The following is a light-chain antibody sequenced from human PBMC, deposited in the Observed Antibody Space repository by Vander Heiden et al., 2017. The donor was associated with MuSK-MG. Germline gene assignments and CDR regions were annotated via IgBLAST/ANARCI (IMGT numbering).Light chain of an antibody. J-gene: IGLJ2*01. CDR2: DVT. CDR1: FSDVGGYNY. CDR3: SSYAGTYTSVV. Sequence: QSALTQPRSVSGSPGQSVAISCTGTFSDVGGYNYVSWYQQHPGKAPKLMIYDVTKRPSGVPDRFSASKSGNTASLTIPGLQAEDEADYYCSSYAGTYTSVVFGGGTRLTVL. V-gene: IGLV2-11*01.